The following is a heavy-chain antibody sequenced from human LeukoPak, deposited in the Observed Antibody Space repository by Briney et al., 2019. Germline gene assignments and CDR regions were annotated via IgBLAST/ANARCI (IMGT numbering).Heavy chain of an antibody. Sequence: RGSLRLSCAASGFTFSSYEMNWVRQAPGKGLEWASYISSSGSSIYYADSVKGRFTISRDNAKNSLYLQMNSLRAEDTAVYYCARGQWLAFDYWGQGTLVTVSS. D-gene: IGHD6-19*01. J-gene: IGHJ4*02. CDR1: GFTFSSYE. V-gene: IGHV3-48*03. CDR3: ARGQWLAFDY. CDR2: ISSSGSSI.